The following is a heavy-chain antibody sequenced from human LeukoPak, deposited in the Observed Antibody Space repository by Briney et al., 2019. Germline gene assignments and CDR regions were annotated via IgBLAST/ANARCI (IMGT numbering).Heavy chain of an antibody. CDR3: ARDGSTSRAFDI. CDR1: RITVSSNY. V-gene: IGHV3-53*01. D-gene: IGHD2-2*01. J-gene: IGHJ3*02. CDR2: IYSGGST. Sequence: GGSLRLSCAASRITVSSNYMSWVRQAPGKGLEWVSVIYSGGSTYYADSVKGRFTISRDNSKNTLYLQMNSLRAEDTAVYYCARDGSTSRAFDIWGQGTMVTVSS.